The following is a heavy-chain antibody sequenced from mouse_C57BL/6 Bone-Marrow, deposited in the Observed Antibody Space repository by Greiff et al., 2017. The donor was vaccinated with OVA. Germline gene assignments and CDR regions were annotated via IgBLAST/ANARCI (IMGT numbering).Heavy chain of an antibody. CDR2: INPGSGGT. CDR3: GGGSSPRYIDV. Sequence: QVQLQQPGAELVKPGASVKMSCKASGYTFTSYWITWVKQRPGQGLEWIGVINPGSGGTNYNEKFKGKATLTADKSSSTAYMQLSSLTSEDSAVYFCGGGSSPRYIDVWGTGTSVTVSS. V-gene: IGHV1-55*01. D-gene: IGHD1-1*01. CDR1: GYTFTSYW. J-gene: IGHJ1*03.